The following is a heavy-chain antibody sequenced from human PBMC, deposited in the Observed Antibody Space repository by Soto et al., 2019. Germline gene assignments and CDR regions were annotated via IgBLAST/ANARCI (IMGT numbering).Heavy chain of an antibody. D-gene: IGHD6-6*01. V-gene: IGHV7-4-1*01. CDR2: INTNTGNP. Sequence: ASVNVSCKAAGYTFTSYAMNWVRQAPGQGLEWMGWINTNTGNPTYAQGFTGRFVFSLDTSVSTAYLQICSLKAEDTAVYYCARELQKYTYINYYYYGMDVWGQGTTVTVAS. CDR1: GYTFTSYA. CDR3: ARELQKYTYINYYYYGMDV. J-gene: IGHJ6*02.